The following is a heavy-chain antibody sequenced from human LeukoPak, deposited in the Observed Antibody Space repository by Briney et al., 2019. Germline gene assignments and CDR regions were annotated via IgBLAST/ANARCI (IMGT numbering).Heavy chain of an antibody. Sequence: GGSLRLSCAASGFTFSSYWMHWVRQAPGKGLEWVASIKHDGSEKYYVDSVRGRFTISRDNTMNSLYLQMSSLRAEDTAVYYCAADRGWRTSGYYLYYFEYWGQGTLVTFSS. D-gene: IGHD3-3*01. CDR2: IKHDGSEK. J-gene: IGHJ4*02. CDR1: GFTFSSYW. CDR3: AADRGWRTSGYYLYYFEY. V-gene: IGHV3-7*01.